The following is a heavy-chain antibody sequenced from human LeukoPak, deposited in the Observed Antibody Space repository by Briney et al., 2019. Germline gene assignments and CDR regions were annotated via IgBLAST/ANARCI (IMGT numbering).Heavy chain of an antibody. Sequence: PSETLSLTCTVSGGSLSDHYWSWIRQPAGKGLEWIGHMFSGGSTYYNPSLKSRVTMSVDTSKNQFSLNLTSVTAADTAVYYCAREAIVDNWLDPWGQGTPVTVSS. J-gene: IGHJ5*02. D-gene: IGHD1-26*01. CDR3: AREAIVDNWLDP. CDR2: MFSGGST. CDR1: GGSLSDHY. V-gene: IGHV4-4*07.